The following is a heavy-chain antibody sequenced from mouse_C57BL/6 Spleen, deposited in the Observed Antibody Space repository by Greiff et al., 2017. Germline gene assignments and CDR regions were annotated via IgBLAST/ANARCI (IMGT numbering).Heavy chain of an antibody. CDR1: GYTFTDYE. Sequence: QVQLQQSGAELVRPGASVTLSCKASGYTFTDYEMHWVKQTPVHGLEWIGAIDPETGGPAYNQKFKGKAILTADKSSSTAYMELRSLTSVDSAVYYCTRGYYAMDYWGQGTSVTVSS. CDR2: IDPETGGP. J-gene: IGHJ4*01. V-gene: IGHV1-15*01. CDR3: TRGYYAMDY.